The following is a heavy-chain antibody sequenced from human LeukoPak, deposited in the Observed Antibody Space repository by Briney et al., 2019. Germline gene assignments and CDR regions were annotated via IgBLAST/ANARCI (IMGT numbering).Heavy chain of an antibody. Sequence: GGSLRLSCAGSGFTFSSYAMIWVHQAPGKGLEWVSAVGGRGTNTFYADSVKGRFTISRDNSRNTLYLQMNSLRAEDTAVYYCAKDPTSYSSGWYYFDYWGQGTLVTVSS. CDR1: GFTFSSYA. J-gene: IGHJ4*02. D-gene: IGHD6-19*01. CDR2: VGGRGTNT. CDR3: AKDPTSYSSGWYYFDY. V-gene: IGHV3-23*01.